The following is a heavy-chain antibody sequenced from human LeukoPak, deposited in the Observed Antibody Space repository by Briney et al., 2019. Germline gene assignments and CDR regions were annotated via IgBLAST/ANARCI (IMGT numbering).Heavy chain of an antibody. CDR1: GGSMSPYH. CDR2: IYYSGST. Sequence: SETLSLTCTVSGGSMSPYHWGWIRQPPGKGLEWTGYIYYSGSTNYNPSPKSRVTISVDTSKNQFSLKLSSVTAAGTAIYYCARAVSGRFDYWGQGTLVTVSS. V-gene: IGHV4-59*08. J-gene: IGHJ4*02. CDR3: ARAVSGRFDY. D-gene: IGHD6-19*01.